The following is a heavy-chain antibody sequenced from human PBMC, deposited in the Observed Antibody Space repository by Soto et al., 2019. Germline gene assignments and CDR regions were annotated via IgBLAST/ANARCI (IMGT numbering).Heavy chain of an antibody. CDR3: AKDVDRLWELWGYFQN. V-gene: IGHV3-9*01. D-gene: IGHD3-16*01. Sequence: EVQLVESGGGLEQPGRSLRLSCTVSGFIFEDFAMHWVRQAPGQGLEWVSGINWNGVNKGYAESVLGRFTISRDNAKKSLYLDMNYLRPEDTALYFCAKDVDRLWELWGYFQNWGQGTLVTVSS. CDR1: GFIFEDFA. CDR2: INWNGVNK. J-gene: IGHJ1*01.